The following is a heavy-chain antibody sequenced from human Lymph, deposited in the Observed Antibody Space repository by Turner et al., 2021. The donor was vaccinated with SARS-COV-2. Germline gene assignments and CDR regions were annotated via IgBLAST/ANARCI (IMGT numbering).Heavy chain of an antibody. D-gene: IGHD1-26*01. CDR3: ARGRLDSYGGSYYSWFDP. CDR2: IIPILGIA. CDR1: GGTFSSYS. J-gene: IGHJ5*02. Sequence: QVQLVQSGAEVKKPGSSVKVSCKASGGTFSSYSISWVRQAPGQGLEWMGRIIPILGIADYAQKFQGRVTITADKSTSTAYMELSSLRSEDTAVYYCARGRLDSYGGSYYSWFDPWGQGTLVTVSS. V-gene: IGHV1-69*04.